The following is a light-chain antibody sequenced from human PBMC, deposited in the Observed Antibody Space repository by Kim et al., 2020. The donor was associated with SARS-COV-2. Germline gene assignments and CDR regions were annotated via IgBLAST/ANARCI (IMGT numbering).Light chain of an antibody. V-gene: IGLV3-1*01. J-gene: IGLJ1*01. Sequence: VSPGQTASINCSGDKLGGKYAYWYQQKPGQSPVLVIYQDTKRPSGIPERFSGSNSGNTATLTISGTQAMDEADYYCQAWDSSTYVFGTGTKVTVL. CDR3: QAWDSSTYV. CDR2: QDT. CDR1: KLGGKY.